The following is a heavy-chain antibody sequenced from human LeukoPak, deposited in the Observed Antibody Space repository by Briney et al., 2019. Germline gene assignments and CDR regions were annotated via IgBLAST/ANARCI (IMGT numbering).Heavy chain of an antibody. CDR2: IYYSGRT. D-gene: IGHD6-19*01. CDR3: ARVWSTIAVAGLDP. CDR1: GGSISSYY. J-gene: IGHJ5*02. V-gene: IGHV4-59*01. Sequence: SETLSLTCTVSGGSISSYYWSWIRQPPGKGLEWIGYIYYSGRTNYNPSLKSRVTISVDTSKNQFSLKLSSVTAADTAVYYCARVWSTIAVAGLDPWGQGTLVTVSS.